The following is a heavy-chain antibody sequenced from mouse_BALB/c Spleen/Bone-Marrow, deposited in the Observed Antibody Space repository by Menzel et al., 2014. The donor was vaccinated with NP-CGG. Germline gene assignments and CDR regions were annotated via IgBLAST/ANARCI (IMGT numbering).Heavy chain of an antibody. CDR1: GYSFTGYF. V-gene: IGHV1-20*02. CDR3: ARGGLLRAMDY. CDR2: INPYNGDT. D-gene: IGHD2-3*01. Sequence: EVQLQQSGPELVKPGASVKISCKASGYSFTGYFMNWVMQSHGKSLEWIGRINPYNGDTFYNQKFKGKATLTVHKSSSTAHMELRSLASEDSAVYYCARGGLLRAMDYWGQGTSVTVSS. J-gene: IGHJ4*01.